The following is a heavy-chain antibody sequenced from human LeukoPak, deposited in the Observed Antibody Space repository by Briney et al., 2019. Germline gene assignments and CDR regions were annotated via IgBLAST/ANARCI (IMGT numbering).Heavy chain of an antibody. V-gene: IGHV4-39*01. Sequence: SETLSLTCTVSGGSISNVYYYWVWIRQPPGKGLEWIGTTYYSGTAYYNPSLKSRVTISVDTSKNQFSLNLSSVTAADTAVYYCAVRGGGYSIWGYFDYWGQGALVTASS. CDR1: GGSISNVYYY. J-gene: IGHJ4*02. CDR2: TYYSGTA. D-gene: IGHD2-15*01. CDR3: AVRGGGYSIWGYFDY.